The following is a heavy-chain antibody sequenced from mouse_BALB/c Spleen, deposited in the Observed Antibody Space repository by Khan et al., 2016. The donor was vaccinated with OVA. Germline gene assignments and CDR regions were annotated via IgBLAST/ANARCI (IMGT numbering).Heavy chain of an antibody. V-gene: IGHV1S81*02. J-gene: IGHJ3*01. CDR3: TRRGTARATLWFAY. D-gene: IGHD3-2*01. CDR2: INPINGGT. Sequence: QVQLQQPGAELVKPGASVELSCKASGYTFTSYYMYWLKQRPGQGLEWIGEINPINGGTNFNEKFKNKATLTVDKSSSTAYMHSSSLTSEDSAVYYCTRRGTARATLWFAYWGQGTLVTVSA. CDR1: GYTFTSYY.